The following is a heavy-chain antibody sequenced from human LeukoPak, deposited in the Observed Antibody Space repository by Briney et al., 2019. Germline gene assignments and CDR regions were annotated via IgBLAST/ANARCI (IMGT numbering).Heavy chain of an antibody. CDR2: ISHSGST. V-gene: IGHV4-34*01. J-gene: IGHJ3*02. D-gene: IGHD6-6*01. CDR1: GGSFSGFY. Sequence: SETLSLTCAVYGGSFSGFYWSWIRRPPGMGLEWIGEISHSGSTNYNPSLKSRVTISIDTSKNHFSLKLSSVTAADTAAYYCAREFSTSSTAFDIWGQGTMVTVSS. CDR3: AREFSTSSTAFDI.